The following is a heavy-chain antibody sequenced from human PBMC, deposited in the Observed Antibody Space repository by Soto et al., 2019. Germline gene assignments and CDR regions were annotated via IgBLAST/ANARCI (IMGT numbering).Heavy chain of an antibody. J-gene: IGHJ6*02. CDR1: GGTFSSYA. D-gene: IGHD6-13*01. Sequence: SVKVSCKASGGTFSSYAISWVRQAPGLGLEWMGGIIPIFGTANYAQKFQGRVTITADEFTSTAYMEPSSLRSEDTAVYYCARPIAAAAPSPYYYGMDVWGQGTTVTVSS. CDR2: IIPIFGTA. V-gene: IGHV1-69*13. CDR3: ARPIAAAAPSPYYYGMDV.